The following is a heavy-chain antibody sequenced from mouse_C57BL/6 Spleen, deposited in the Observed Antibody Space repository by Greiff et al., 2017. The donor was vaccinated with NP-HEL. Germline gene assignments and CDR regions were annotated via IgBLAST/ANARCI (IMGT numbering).Heavy chain of an antibody. CDR1: GYTFTSYW. Sequence: VKLQQPGAELVMPGALVKLSCKASGYTFTSYWMHWVKQRPGQGLEWIGEIDPSDSYTNYNQKFKGKSTLTVDKSSSTAYMQLSSLTSEDSAVYYCARGDYGNSDYWGQGTTLTVSS. CDR3: ARGDYGNSDY. CDR2: IDPSDSYT. D-gene: IGHD2-1*01. J-gene: IGHJ2*01. V-gene: IGHV1-69*01.